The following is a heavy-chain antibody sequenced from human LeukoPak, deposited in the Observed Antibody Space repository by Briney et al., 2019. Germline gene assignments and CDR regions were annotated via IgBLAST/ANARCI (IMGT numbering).Heavy chain of an antibody. J-gene: IGHJ4*02. D-gene: IGHD3-22*01. CDR3: ARDSHYYESSGYNQGDFDY. V-gene: IGHV1-3*01. CDR2: INAGNGNT. Sequence: ASVKVSCKASGYTFTSYAMHWVRQAPGQRLEWMGWINAGNGNTKYSQKFQDRVTITRDTSASTAYMELSSLRSEDTAVYYCARDSHYYESSGYNQGDFDYWGQGTLVTVSS. CDR1: GYTFTSYA.